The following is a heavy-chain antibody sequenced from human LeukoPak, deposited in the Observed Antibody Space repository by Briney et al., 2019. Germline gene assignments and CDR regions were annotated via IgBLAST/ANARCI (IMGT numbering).Heavy chain of an antibody. Sequence: GGSLRLSCAASGFTFSSYSMNWVRQAPGKGLKWVSSISSSSSYKYYADSVKGRFTISRDNAKNSLYLQMSSLRAEDTALYYCARGKQLSYYYGSGSYYKYWGQGTLVTVSS. CDR2: ISSSSSYK. CDR3: ARGKQLSYYYGSGSYYKY. V-gene: IGHV3-21*01. CDR1: GFTFSSYS. D-gene: IGHD3-10*01. J-gene: IGHJ4*02.